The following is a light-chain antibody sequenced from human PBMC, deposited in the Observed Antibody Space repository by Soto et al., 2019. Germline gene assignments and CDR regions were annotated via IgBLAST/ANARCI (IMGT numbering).Light chain of an antibody. J-gene: IGLJ1*01. Sequence: QSVLTQPPSVSAAPGQKVTISCSGSNANIGKNYESWYQQLPGTAPKVLIYENNNRPSEIPDRFSGSKSGTSAPLGITGLQTGDEADYYCVTWDSSLSAHVFGTGTKVTVL. CDR2: ENN. CDR1: NANIGKNY. V-gene: IGLV1-51*02. CDR3: VTWDSSLSAHV.